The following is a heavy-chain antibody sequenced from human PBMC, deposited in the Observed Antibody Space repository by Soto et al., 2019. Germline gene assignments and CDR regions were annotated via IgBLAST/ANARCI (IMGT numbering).Heavy chain of an antibody. CDR1: GFTFSSYD. CDR3: ERARVVPAATYYYYYGMDV. V-gene: IGHV3-13*01. Sequence: GGSLRLSCAASGFTFSSYDMHWVRQATGKGLEWVSAIGTAGDTYYPGSVKGRFTISRENAKNSLYLQMNSLRAEDTAVYYCERARVVPAATYYYYYGMDVWGQGTTVTVS. D-gene: IGHD2-2*01. J-gene: IGHJ6*02. CDR2: IGTAGDT.